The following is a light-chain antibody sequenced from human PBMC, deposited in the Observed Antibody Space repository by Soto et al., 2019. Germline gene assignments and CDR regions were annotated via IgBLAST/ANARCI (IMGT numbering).Light chain of an antibody. J-gene: IGLJ1*01. CDR2: EVN. Sequence: QSALPQPPSVSGSPGQSVTISCTGTSSDVGSYNRVSWYQQPPGTAPKLMIYEVNNRPSGVPDRFSGSKSGNTASLTITGLQAEDEADYYCNSYTSSNTYVFGTGTKRTVL. V-gene: IGLV2-18*02. CDR3: NSYTSSNTYV. CDR1: SSDVGSYNR.